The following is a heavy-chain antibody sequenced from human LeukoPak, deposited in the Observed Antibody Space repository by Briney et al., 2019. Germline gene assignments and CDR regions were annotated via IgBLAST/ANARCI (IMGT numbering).Heavy chain of an antibody. J-gene: IGHJ6*02. D-gene: IGHD1-26*01. Sequence: ASVKVSCKASGYTFTSYAMHWVRQAPGQRLEWMGWINAGNGNTKYSQKFQGRVTITADESTSTAYMELSSLRSEDTAVFYCARISLGAIWGYYYGMDVWGQGTTVTVSS. CDR2: INAGNGNT. CDR3: ARISLGAIWGYYYGMDV. CDR1: GYTFTSYA. V-gene: IGHV1-3*01.